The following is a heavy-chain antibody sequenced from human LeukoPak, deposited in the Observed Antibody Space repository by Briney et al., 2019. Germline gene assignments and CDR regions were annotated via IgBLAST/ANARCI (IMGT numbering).Heavy chain of an antibody. CDR3: SRATVTSINWYYGMDD. V-gene: IGHV1-18*01. CDR1: GYTFTSCS. J-gene: IGHJ6*02. Sequence: AAVKVSCKDAGYTFTSCSISGVRQPPAQGLEWMGGISAYNGSTNYSQTVQGRVSMTTDRSTSRAYMELRSQRPDSTAVYYYSRATVTSINWYYGMDDWGQGTPVTVSS. D-gene: IGHD4-17*01. CDR2: ISAYNGST.